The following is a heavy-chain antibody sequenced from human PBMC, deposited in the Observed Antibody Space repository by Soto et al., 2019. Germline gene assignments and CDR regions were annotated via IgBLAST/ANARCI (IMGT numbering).Heavy chain of an antibody. V-gene: IGHV4-31*03. CDR2: LYYRANT. D-gene: IGHD3-16*01. Sequence: PSETLCLTCTVSGGSISSEDYYWNWIRQRPGKGLEWIGNLYYRANTNYNPSLKSRIIMSMDMSENQFSLKLTSVTAADTAVYYCARGWDYYGMDVWGQGTTVT. CDR1: GGSISSEDYY. CDR3: ARGWDYYGMDV. J-gene: IGHJ6*02.